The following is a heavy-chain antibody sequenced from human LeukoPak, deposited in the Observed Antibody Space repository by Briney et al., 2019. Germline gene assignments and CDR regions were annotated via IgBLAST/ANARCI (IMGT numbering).Heavy chain of an antibody. CDR2: IYYSGST. V-gene: IGHV4-59*01. J-gene: IGHJ4*02. CDR1: GGSIRSYY. D-gene: IGHD6-13*01. Sequence: SETLSLTCTDSGGSIRSYYWSWIRQPPGKGLEWIGYIYYSGSTNYNPSLKSRVTISVDTSKNQFSLKLSSVTAADTAVYYRARAPVYSSSWYYFDYWGQGTLVTVSS. CDR3: ARAPVYSSSWYYFDY.